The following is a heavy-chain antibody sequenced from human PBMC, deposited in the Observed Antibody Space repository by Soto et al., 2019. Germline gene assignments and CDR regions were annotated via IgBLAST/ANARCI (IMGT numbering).Heavy chain of an antibody. CDR1: GFTFSSYG. Sequence: QVQLVESGGGVVQPGRSLRLSCAASGFTFSSYGMHWVRQAPGKGLEWVAVISYDGSNKYYADSVKGRFTISRDNSKTTMYLQMNSLRAEDTAVYYCAKETPYSGSPPCDYWGQGTLVTVSS. V-gene: IGHV3-30*18. J-gene: IGHJ4*02. CDR2: ISYDGSNK. CDR3: AKETPYSGSPPCDY. D-gene: IGHD1-26*01.